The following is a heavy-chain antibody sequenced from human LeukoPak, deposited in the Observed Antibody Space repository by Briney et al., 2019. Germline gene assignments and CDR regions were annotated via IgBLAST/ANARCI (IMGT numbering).Heavy chain of an antibody. CDR2: MNPNSGNT. J-gene: IGHJ4*02. D-gene: IGHD3-10*01. CDR3: ARSKLLWFGDKVFYYFDY. Sequence: AASVKVSRKASGYTFTSYDINWVRQATGQGLEWMGWMNPNSGNTGYAQKFQGRVTITRNTSISTAYMELSSLRSEDTAVYYCARSKLLWFGDKVFYYFDYWGQGTLVTVSS. CDR1: GYTFTSYD. V-gene: IGHV1-8*03.